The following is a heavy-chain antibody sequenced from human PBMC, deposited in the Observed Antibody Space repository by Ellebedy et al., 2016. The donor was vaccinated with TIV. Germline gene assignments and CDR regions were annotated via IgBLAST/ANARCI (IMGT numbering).Heavy chain of an antibody. D-gene: IGHD2-15*01. Sequence: SETLSLTXAVYGGSFSGYYWSWIRQPPGKGLEWIGEINHSGSTNYNPSLKSRVTISVDTSKNQFSLKLSSVTAADTAVYYCARGLGYCSGGSCLLRYWGQGTLVTVSS. CDR2: INHSGST. CDR1: GGSFSGYY. J-gene: IGHJ4*02. V-gene: IGHV4-34*01. CDR3: ARGLGYCSGGSCLLRY.